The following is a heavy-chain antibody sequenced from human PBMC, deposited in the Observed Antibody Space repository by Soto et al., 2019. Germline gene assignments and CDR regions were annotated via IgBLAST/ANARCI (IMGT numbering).Heavy chain of an antibody. CDR3: ARDLATSFDP. CDR2: VHNSGST. J-gene: IGHJ5*02. CDR1: GGSISSHY. V-gene: IGHV4-59*11. Sequence: XXTLSLACTVSGGSISSHYWSWIRQPPGKRLEWIGYVHNSGSTNYNPSLKSRVTTAVDTSKNQFSLPLSSVTAADTAVYYCARDLATSFDPWGQGTLVTVYS. D-gene: IGHD3-16*01.